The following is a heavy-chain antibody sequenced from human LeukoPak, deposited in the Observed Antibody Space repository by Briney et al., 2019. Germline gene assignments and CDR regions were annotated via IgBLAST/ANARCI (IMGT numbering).Heavy chain of an antibody. Sequence: ASVKVSCKASGYTFIGYYMHWVRQAPGQGLEWMGWINPNSGGTNYAQKFQGRVTMTRDTSISTAYMELSSLRSDDTAVYYCARDDFWSGAPDYWGQGTLVTVSS. CDR3: ARDDFWSGAPDY. D-gene: IGHD3-3*01. V-gene: IGHV1-2*02. CDR2: INPNSGGT. CDR1: GYTFIGYY. J-gene: IGHJ4*02.